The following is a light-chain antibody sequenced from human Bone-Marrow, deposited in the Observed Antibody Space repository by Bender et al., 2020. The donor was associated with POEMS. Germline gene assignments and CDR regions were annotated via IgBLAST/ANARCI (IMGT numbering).Light chain of an antibody. CDR1: SSDVGGYNY. CDR3: SSYVVTDTMV. J-gene: IGLJ2*01. V-gene: IGLV2-8*01. Sequence: QSALTQPPSASGSPGQSVAISCTGTSSDVGGYNYVSWYQQHSDKAPKLIIYEVTKRPSGVPDRFSGSKSGNTASLTVSGLQAEDEADYYCSSYVVTDTMVFGGGTKLTVL. CDR2: EVT.